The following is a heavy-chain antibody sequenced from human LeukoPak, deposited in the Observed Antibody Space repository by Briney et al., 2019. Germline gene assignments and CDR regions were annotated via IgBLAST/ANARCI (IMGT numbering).Heavy chain of an antibody. J-gene: IGHJ6*02. CDR1: GFTVSSNY. CDR2: IYSGGST. V-gene: IGHV3-53*04. Sequence: GGSLRLSCAASGFTVSSNYMSWVRQAPGKGLEWVSVIYSGGSTYYADSVKGRFTISRHNSKNTLYLQMNSLRAEDTAVYYCASRSSYPSGLPIDYYYYYGMDVWGQGTTVTVSS. CDR3: ASRSSYPSGLPIDYYYYYGMDV. D-gene: IGHD3-3*01.